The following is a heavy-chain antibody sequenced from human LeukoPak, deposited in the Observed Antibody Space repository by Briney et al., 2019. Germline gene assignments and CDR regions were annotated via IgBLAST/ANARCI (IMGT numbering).Heavy chain of an antibody. D-gene: IGHD6-13*01. CDR3: AKYSSRTSFFDY. J-gene: IGHJ4*02. CDR2: IYHSGST. Sequence: PSETLSLTCAVSGGSISSSNWWSWVRQPPGKGLEWIGEIYHSGSTNYNPSLKSRVTISVDTSKNQFSLKLSSVTAADTAVYYCAKYSSRTSFFDYWGQGTLVTVSS. V-gene: IGHV4-4*02. CDR1: GGSISSSNW.